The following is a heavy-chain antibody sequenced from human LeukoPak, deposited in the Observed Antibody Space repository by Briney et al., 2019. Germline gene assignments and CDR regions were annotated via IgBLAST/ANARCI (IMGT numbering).Heavy chain of an antibody. D-gene: IGHD4-23*01. J-gene: IGHJ6*03. V-gene: IGHV4-39*07. Sequence: KPSETLSLTCTVSGGSISSSNYYWGWIRQPPGKGLEWIGTFYYSGSTNYNPSLKSRVTISVDTSKNQFSLKLSSVTAADTAVYYCARGTRLSRYGGNSVYYYYYMDVWGKGTTVTISS. CDR3: ARGTRLSRYGGNSVYYYYYMDV. CDR1: GGSISSSNYY. CDR2: FYYSGST.